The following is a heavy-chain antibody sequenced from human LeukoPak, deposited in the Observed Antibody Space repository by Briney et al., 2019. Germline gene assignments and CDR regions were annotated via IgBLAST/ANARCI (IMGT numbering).Heavy chain of an antibody. CDR1: GFXFTVYA. J-gene: IGHJ4*02. CDR3: ARTRYNSGGGDY. Sequence: GGSLRLSCGASGFXFTVYAIIWVRQAPGKGLEWVSVISGSGGTSYYADSVKGRFTISRDNSKNTLDLQMNSLRAEDTAVYYCARTRYNSGGGDYWGQGTPVIVSP. D-gene: IGHD6-19*01. CDR2: ISGSGGTS. V-gene: IGHV3-23*01.